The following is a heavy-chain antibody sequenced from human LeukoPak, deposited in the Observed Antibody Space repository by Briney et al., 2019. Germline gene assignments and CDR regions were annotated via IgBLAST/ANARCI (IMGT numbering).Heavy chain of an antibody. V-gene: IGHV3-23*01. CDR1: GFSFSTYS. Sequence: GGSLRLSCAASGFSFSTYSMNWVRQAPGKGLEWVSGISGSGDTTYYADSVKGRFTISRDNSKNTLYLQMNSLRAEDTAVYYCAKDVSWGSYITWGQGTLVTVSS. CDR3: AKDVSWGSYIT. J-gene: IGHJ5*02. CDR2: ISGSGDTT. D-gene: IGHD3-16*01.